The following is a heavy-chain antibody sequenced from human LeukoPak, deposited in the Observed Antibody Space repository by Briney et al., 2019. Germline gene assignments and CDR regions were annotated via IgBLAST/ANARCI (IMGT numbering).Heavy chain of an antibody. CDR2: VNWHGTT. J-gene: IGHJ5*02. D-gene: IGHD3-22*01. V-gene: IGHV3-43*01. Sequence: GGSLRLSCAASGLIFEDYTMHWVRQVPGKTLEWVSLVNWHGTTYYADSLKGRFTISRDNSKNSLYLQMDSLRTEDTAFYYCAKDLTYESSGSVIDTWGLGTPVTVSS. CDR3: AKDLTYESSGSVIDT. CDR1: GLIFEDYT.